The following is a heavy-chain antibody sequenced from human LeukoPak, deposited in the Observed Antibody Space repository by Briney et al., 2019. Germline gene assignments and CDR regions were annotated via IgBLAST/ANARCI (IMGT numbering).Heavy chain of an antibody. D-gene: IGHD6-13*01. CDR3: HRARCRSSHHDY. CDR1: GFTFSDYY. CDR2: ISSSSSYT. Sequence: GGSLRLSCGASGFTFSDYYMSWIRQAPGKGLEWVSYISSSSSYTNYADSVKGRFTISRDNAKNSLYLQMKSLRAEHTAVYYCHRARCRSSHHDYWGQGTLVTVSS. V-gene: IGHV3-11*05. J-gene: IGHJ4*02.